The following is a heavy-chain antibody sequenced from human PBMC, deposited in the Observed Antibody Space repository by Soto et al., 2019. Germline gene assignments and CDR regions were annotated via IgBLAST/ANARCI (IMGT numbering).Heavy chain of an antibody. D-gene: IGHD6-19*01. J-gene: IGHJ4*02. Sequence: QVQLVQSGAEVKKPGSSVKVSCKASGGTFSSYTISWVRQAPGQGLEWMGRIIPILGIANYAQKFQGRVTITADKSTSTAYMELSSLRSKDTAVYYCARDDPVAGWYYFDYWGQGTLVTVSS. CDR2: IIPILGIA. V-gene: IGHV1-69*08. CDR1: GGTFSSYT. CDR3: ARDDPVAGWYYFDY.